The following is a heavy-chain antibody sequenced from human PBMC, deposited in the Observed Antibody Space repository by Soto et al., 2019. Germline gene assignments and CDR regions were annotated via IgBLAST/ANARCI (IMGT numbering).Heavy chain of an antibody. Sequence: QLQLQESGPGLVKPSETLSLTCSVSDDSINSDKYYWGWIRQPQGKGLEWIGSIYYRGNAYYNPSLQNRVTISLDKSRSQFSLKLNSVTDADSAVYFCARLEGLATISYYFDFWGPGALVTVSS. CDR1: DDSINSDKYY. V-gene: IGHV4-39*01. D-gene: IGHD3-3*01. CDR3: ARLEGLATISYYFDF. J-gene: IGHJ4*02. CDR2: IYYRGNA.